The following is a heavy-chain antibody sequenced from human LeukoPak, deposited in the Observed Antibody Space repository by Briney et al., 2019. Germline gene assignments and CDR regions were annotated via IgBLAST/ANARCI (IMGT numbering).Heavy chain of an antibody. CDR2: ISHDGSNK. CDR3: AKGLLISYYYGMDV. J-gene: IGHJ6*02. V-gene: IGHV3-30*18. Sequence: PGRSLRLSCAASGFTFSSYGMHWVRQAPGKGLEWVAVISHDGSNKYYADSVKGRFTISRDNSKNTLYLQMNSLRAEDTAVYYCAKGLLISYYYGMDVWGQGTTVTVSS. CDR1: GFTFSSYG. D-gene: IGHD2/OR15-2a*01.